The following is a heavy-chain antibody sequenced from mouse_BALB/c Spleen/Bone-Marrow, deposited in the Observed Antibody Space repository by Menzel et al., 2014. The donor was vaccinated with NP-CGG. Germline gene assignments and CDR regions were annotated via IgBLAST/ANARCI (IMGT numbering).Heavy chain of an antibody. J-gene: IGHJ3*01. CDR1: GFSFSDHY. V-gene: IGHV5-4*02. Sequence: EVKLMESGGRLVKPGGSLKLSCAASGFSFSDHYMYWVRQTPEKRLEWVATTSAGGGHTYYSDSVKGRYTIARDNAKNNLYLQMSSLKYEDTAMYHCARDGDYRYAWFSYWGQGTPVTVSA. D-gene: IGHD2-14*01. CDR3: ARDGDYRYAWFSY. CDR2: TSAGGGHT.